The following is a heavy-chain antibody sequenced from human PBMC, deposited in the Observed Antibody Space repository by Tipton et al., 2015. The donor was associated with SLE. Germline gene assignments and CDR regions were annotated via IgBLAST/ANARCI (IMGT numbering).Heavy chain of an antibody. J-gene: IGHJ4*02. CDR3: ARRRFQSASDY. D-gene: IGHD2-21*01. CDR1: GGSIRTNNYY. V-gene: IGHV4-39*07. CDR2: ISYSGST. Sequence: TLSLTCTVSGGSIRTNNYYWGWIRQPPGMGLEWIGTISYSGSTNYNPSLKSRVSMSVDTSKNQFSLRLTSVTAADTAVYYCARRRFQSASDYWGQGTVVSVSS.